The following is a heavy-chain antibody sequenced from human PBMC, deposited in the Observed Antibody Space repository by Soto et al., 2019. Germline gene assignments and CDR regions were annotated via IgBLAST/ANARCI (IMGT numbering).Heavy chain of an antibody. J-gene: IGHJ5*02. D-gene: IGHD2-8*01. V-gene: IGHV4-31*03. CDR3: ARALPISLMVHIDWLDP. Sequence: SETLSLTCTVSGGSISSGGYYWSWIRQHPGKGLEWIGYIYYSGSTYYNPSLKSRVTISVDTSKNQFSLKLSSVTAADTAVYYCARALPISLMVHIDWLDPWGQGTLVTVSS. CDR1: GGSISSGGYY. CDR2: IYYSGST.